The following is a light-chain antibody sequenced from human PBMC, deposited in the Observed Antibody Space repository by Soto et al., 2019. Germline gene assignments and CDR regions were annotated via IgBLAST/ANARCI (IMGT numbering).Light chain of an antibody. Sequence: QSVLAQPGSGSGCPGESITSCCTGTSSDVGRYNLVSWYQQHPGKAPKLMIYEGSKRPSGVSNRFSGSKSGNTASLTISGLQAEDEAEYYCCSYAGSSTFVFGTGTKVTVL. CDR3: CSYAGSSTFV. J-gene: IGLJ1*01. CDR2: EGS. V-gene: IGLV2-23*01. CDR1: SSDVGRYNL.